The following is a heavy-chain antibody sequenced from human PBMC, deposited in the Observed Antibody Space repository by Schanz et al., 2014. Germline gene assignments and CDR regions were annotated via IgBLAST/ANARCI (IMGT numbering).Heavy chain of an antibody. CDR2: ITYDGSNK. CDR1: GFTFSRHA. D-gene: IGHD6-13*01. J-gene: IGHJ6*02. CDR3: ARENLYGSNWYVGGGYYYGMDV. V-gene: IGHV3-30*09. Sequence: QVELVESGGGVVQPGRSLRLSCAASGFTFSRHAMHWVRQAAGKGLEWVAAITYDGSNKYYAESVKGRFAISRDNSKDTLYLQMNSLRAEDTAVYFCARENLYGSNWYVGGGYYYGMDVWGQGTTVTVSS.